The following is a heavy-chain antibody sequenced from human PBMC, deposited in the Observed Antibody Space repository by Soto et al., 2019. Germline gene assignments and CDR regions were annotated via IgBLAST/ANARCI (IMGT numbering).Heavy chain of an antibody. CDR1: GFTFSSYG. J-gene: IGHJ4*02. V-gene: IGHV3-33*01. D-gene: IGHD3-22*01. CDR2: IWSDGSKK. CDR3: ARARGYYERGGAFYDF. Sequence: QVQLVESGGGVVQPGRSLRLSCAASGFTFSSYGMHWVRQAPGKGLEWVAVIWSDGSKKYYADSVKGRFTLSRDDSKNTLCLHMNSLRDEDRGVYDWARARGYYERGGAFYDFWGQGTLVTVSS.